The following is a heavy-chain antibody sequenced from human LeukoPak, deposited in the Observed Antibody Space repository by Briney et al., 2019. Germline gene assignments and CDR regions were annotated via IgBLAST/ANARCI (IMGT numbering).Heavy chain of an antibody. CDR3: ARVLNSSGYSDY. CDR1: GYTFINHY. J-gene: IGHJ4*02. D-gene: IGHD3-22*01. Sequence: ASVKVSCKASGYTFINHYMHWVRQAPGQGLEWMGIINPSGGSTTYAQKFQGRVTMTRDTSTSTVYMELSSLKSEDTAVYYCARVLNSSGYSDYWGQGTLVTVSS. V-gene: IGHV1-46*01. CDR2: INPSGGST.